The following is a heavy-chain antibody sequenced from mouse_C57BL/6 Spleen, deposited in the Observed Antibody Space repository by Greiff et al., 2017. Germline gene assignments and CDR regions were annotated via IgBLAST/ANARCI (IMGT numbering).Heavy chain of an antibody. V-gene: IGHV5-17*01. J-gene: IGHJ4*01. Sequence: DVKLVESGGGLVKPGGSLKLSCAASGFTFSDYGMHWVRQAPEKGLEWVAYISSGSSTIYYADTVKGRFTISRDNAKNTLFLQMTSLRSEDTAMYYCAKVVATPMDYWGQGTSVTVSS. CDR1: GFTFSDYG. CDR2: ISSGSSTI. D-gene: IGHD1-1*01. CDR3: AKVVATPMDY.